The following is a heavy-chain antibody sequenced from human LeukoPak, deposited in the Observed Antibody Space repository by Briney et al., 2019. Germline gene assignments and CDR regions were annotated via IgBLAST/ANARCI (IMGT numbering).Heavy chain of an antibody. CDR3: AKDRRTMVRRVMNYYYYGMDV. D-gene: IGHD3-10*01. CDR1: GFTFSSYG. V-gene: IGHV3-30*18. CDR2: MSYDGSNK. J-gene: IGHJ6*04. Sequence: GGSLRLSCAASGFTFSSYGRHWVRQAPGKGLEWVAVMSYDGSNKYYAASVKRRFTISRDNSKNTLYLQMNSLRAEDTAVYYCAKDRRTMVRRVMNYYYYGMDVWGKGTTVTVSS.